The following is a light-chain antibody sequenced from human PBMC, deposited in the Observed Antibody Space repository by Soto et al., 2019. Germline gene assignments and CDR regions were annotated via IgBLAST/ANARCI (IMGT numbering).Light chain of an antibody. J-gene: IGKJ1*01. CDR3: QQYNSYPWT. V-gene: IGKV1-5*01. CDR2: DAS. Sequence: IQLTQSPSFLSASVGGRVTITCRASQSISSWLAWYQQKPGKAPKLLIYDASSLESGVPSRFSGSGSGTEFTLTITSLQPDDVATYYCQQYNSYPWTLGQGTKVDIK. CDR1: QSISSW.